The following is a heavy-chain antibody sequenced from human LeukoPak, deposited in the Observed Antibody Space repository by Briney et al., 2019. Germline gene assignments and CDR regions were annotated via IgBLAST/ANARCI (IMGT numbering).Heavy chain of an antibody. CDR2: IYSGGST. V-gene: IGHV3-53*01. Sequence: PGGSLRLSCAASGFTVSSNYMSWVRQAPGKGLEWVSVIYSGGSTYYADSVKGRFTISRDNSKNTLYLQMNSLRAEDTAVYYCASLDSRGGLDAFDIWGQGTMVTVSS. CDR1: GFTVSSNY. J-gene: IGHJ3*02. D-gene: IGHD2-15*01. CDR3: ASLDSRGGLDAFDI.